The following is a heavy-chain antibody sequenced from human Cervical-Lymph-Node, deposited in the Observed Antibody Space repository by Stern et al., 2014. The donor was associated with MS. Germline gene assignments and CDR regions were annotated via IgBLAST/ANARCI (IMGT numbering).Heavy chain of an antibody. CDR1: GYTFTSYD. V-gene: IGHV1-8*01. D-gene: IGHD2-15*01. Sequence: QVQLVQSGAEVKKPGASVKVSCKASGYTFTSYDINWVRQATGQGLEWMGWMNTNSGNTGYAQKFQGRVTMTRNTSISTAYMELSSLRSEDTAVYYCARGYCSGGSCSKGYYYGMDVWGQGTTVTVSS. J-gene: IGHJ6*02. CDR2: MNTNSGNT. CDR3: ARGYCSGGSCSKGYYYGMDV.